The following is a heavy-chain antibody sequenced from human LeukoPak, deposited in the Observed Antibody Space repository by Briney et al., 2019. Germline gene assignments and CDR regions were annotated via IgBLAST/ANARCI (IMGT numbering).Heavy chain of an antibody. CDR1: GFTFSDYY. CDR2: ISRTGSTP. CDR3: ARGKTGFPGDI. D-gene: IGHD1-14*01. J-gene: IGHJ3*02. Sequence: GGSLRLSCAASGFTFSDYYMTWIRQAPGKGLEWVSYISRTGSTPYYSDSVKGRFTISRDNAKNSVFLQMDSLRAEDTAVYYCARGKTGFPGDIWGQGTMVSVSS. V-gene: IGHV3-11*01.